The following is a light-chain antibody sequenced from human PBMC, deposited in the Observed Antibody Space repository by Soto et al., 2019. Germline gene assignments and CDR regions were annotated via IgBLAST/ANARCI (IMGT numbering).Light chain of an antibody. CDR3: SSYTSSSSV. CDR2: DVS. J-gene: IGLJ2*01. V-gene: IGLV2-14*01. CDR1: SSDVGGYNY. Sequence: QSVLTQPASVSGSPGQSITISCTGTSSDVGGYNYVSWYQQHPGKAPKLMMYDVSNRPSGVSNRFSGSKSGNTASLTISGLQAEDEADYYCSSYTSSSSVFGGGTKLTVL.